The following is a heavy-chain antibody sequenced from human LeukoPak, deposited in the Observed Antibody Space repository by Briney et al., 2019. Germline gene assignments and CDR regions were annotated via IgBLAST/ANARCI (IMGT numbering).Heavy chain of an antibody. CDR1: GYSFTNYD. CDR3: ARSFITMVRGVFLVY. V-gene: IGHV1-8*02. CDR2: MNPNSGNT. D-gene: IGHD3-10*01. Sequence: ASVKVSCKASGYSFTNYDINWVRQATGQGLEWMGWMNPNSGNTGYAQKFQGRVTMTRNTSISTAYMELSSLRSEDTAVYYCARSFITMVRGVFLVYWGQGTLVTVSS. J-gene: IGHJ4*02.